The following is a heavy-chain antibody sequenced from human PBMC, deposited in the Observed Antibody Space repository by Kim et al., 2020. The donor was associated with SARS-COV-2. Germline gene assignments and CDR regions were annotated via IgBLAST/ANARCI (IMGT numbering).Heavy chain of an antibody. CDR1: GFTFGDYA. D-gene: IGHD2-15*01. CDR2: ISWNSGSI. Sequence: GGSLRLSCAASGFTFGDYAMHWVRQAQGKGMEWDSGISWNSGSIGHAESVKGRCTNSRDNAKNYMYLQMNSLRAEDKALYYCEKDGGYCSGGSCYSYAF. V-gene: IGHV3-9*01. J-gene: IGHJ3*01. CDR3: EKDGGYCSGGSCYSYAF.